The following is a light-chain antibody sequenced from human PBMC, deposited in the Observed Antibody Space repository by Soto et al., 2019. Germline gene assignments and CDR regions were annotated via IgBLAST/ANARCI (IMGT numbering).Light chain of an antibody. CDR1: QSVSSSY. CDR2: AAS. CDR3: QQYNSYWT. Sequence: EIVLTQSPGTLSLSPGERATLSCRASQSVSSSYLVWHQQKPGQAPRLLIYAASRRATGIPDRSSGSGSGTDFTLTISSLQPDDFATYYCQQYNSYWTFGQGTKVDIK. V-gene: IGKV3-20*01. J-gene: IGKJ1*01.